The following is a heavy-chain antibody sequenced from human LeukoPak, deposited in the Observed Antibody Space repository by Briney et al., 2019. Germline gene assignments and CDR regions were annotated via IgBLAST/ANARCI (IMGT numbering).Heavy chain of an antibody. V-gene: IGHV4-39*01. D-gene: IGHD2-15*01. Sequence: SETLSLTCTVSGGSISSYYWGWIRQPPGQGLEWIGSIYYSGNTYSNPSLNSRVTISVDTSKNQFSLKLYSVAAADTAVYHCARQGSLSYCSGGSCWFDPWGQGTLVTVSS. CDR3: ARQGSLSYCSGGSCWFDP. CDR2: IYYSGNT. J-gene: IGHJ5*02. CDR1: GGSISSYY.